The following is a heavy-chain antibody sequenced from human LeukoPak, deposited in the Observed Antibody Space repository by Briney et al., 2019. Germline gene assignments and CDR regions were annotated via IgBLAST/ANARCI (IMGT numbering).Heavy chain of an antibody. J-gene: IGHJ3*02. CDR1: GDSIRSSSYY. CDR2: IYYSGST. D-gene: IGHD1-26*01. CDR3: ATVRRSGTFLEAFDS. V-gene: IGHV4-39*01. Sequence: SETLSLTCCVSGDSIRSSSYYCAWTRQPPGKVLEWIERIYYSGSTYYHPSLKNRATISVDTSKNQFSLLLTSVTAADTVVCYGATVRRSGTFLEAFDSWGQGTMVTISS.